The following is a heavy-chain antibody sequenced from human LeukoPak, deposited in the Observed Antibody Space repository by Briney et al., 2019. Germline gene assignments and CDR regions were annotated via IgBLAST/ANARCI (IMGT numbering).Heavy chain of an antibody. CDR2: ISYDENNE. D-gene: IGHD6-6*01. CDR1: GFIFSNYI. Sequence: PGGSLRLSCAASGFIFSNYIIHWVRQAPGKGLEWVALISYDENNEFYADSVKGRFTLSRDKSNNTMYLQMNSLKPEDTAVYYCARSISARPASGFDYWGQGTLVTVSS. J-gene: IGHJ4*02. V-gene: IGHV3-30-3*01. CDR3: ARSISARPASGFDY.